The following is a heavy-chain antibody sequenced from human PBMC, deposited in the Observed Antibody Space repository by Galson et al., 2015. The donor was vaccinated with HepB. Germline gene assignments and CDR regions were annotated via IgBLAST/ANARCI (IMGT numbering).Heavy chain of an antibody. D-gene: IGHD7-27*01. CDR2: INSDVSTT. CDR1: GFTFSSNW. V-gene: IGHV3-74*01. CDR3: GNWGSS. Sequence: SLRLSCAASGFTFSSNWMQWVRHAPGKGLEWVSRINSDVSTTSYTDSVKGRFTISRDNAKNTLYLQMNSLRAEDTAVYYCGNWGSSWGQGTLVTVSS. J-gene: IGHJ5*02.